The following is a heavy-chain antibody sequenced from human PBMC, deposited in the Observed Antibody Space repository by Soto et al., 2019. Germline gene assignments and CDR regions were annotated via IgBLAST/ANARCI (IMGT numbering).Heavy chain of an antibody. V-gene: IGHV3-48*02. Sequence: EVQLVESGGGLVQPGGSLRLSCAASGFTFSSYSMNWVRQAPGKGLEWVSYISSSSSTIYYADSVKGRFTISRDNAKNSLYLQMNSLRDEDTAVYYCARVGEISRDGYNHFDYWGQGTLVTVSS. D-gene: IGHD5-12*01. CDR3: ARVGEISRDGYNHFDY. J-gene: IGHJ4*02. CDR2: ISSSSSTI. CDR1: GFTFSSYS.